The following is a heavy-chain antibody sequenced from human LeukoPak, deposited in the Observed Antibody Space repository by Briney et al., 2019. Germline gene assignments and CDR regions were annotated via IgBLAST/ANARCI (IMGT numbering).Heavy chain of an antibody. CDR1: GYTFTGYY. V-gene: IGHV1-2*02. CDR2: INPNSGGT. Sequence: ASVKVSCKASGYTFTGYYMHWVRQAPGQGLEWMGWINPNSGGTNYAQKFQGRVTMTRGTSISTAYMELSRLRSDDTAVYYCARAEGIVVVSIGVFDYWGQGTLVTVSS. D-gene: IGHD3-22*01. CDR3: ARAEGIVVVSIGVFDY. J-gene: IGHJ4*02.